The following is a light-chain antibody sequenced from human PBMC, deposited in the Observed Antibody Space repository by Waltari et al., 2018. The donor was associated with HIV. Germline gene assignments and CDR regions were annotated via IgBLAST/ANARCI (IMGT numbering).Light chain of an antibody. Sequence: DIVLTQSPGHLSLSTGERATLSCRASQSVSSSYLAWYQQKPGQAPRLLIYGASSRATGIPDRFSGSGSGTDFTLTISRLEPEDFAVYYCQQYGSSPRTFGQGTKLEIK. V-gene: IGKV3-20*01. CDR2: GAS. J-gene: IGKJ2*02. CDR3: QQYGSSPRT. CDR1: QSVSSSY.